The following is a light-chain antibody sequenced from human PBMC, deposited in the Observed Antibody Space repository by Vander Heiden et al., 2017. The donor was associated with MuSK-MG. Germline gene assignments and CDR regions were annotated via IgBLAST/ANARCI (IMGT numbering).Light chain of an antibody. V-gene: IGLV1-40*01. CDR1: SSNIGAGSD. CDR3: QSYDSSLSGYV. Sequence: QSVLTQPPSVSGAPGQRVTISCTGSSSNIGAGSDVHWYQQLPGTAPKLLIYVNKNRPSGVPDRFSGSKSGTSASLAITGLQAEDEADYYCQSYDSSLSGYVFGTGTKVTGL. J-gene: IGLJ1*01. CDR2: VNK.